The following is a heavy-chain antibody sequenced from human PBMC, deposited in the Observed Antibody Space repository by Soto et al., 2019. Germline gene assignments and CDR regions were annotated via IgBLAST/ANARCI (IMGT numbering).Heavy chain of an antibody. V-gene: IGHV4-39*01. Sequence: PSETLSLTCSVSGGSLSSSSYCWGWIRQPPGKGLEWIGTIYYSGSTYYNPSLKSRVTISVDTSKNQFSLKLSSVTAADTAVYYCARALGDDSSGYYFDYWDQGTLVTVSS. D-gene: IGHD3-22*01. CDR3: ARALGDDSSGYYFDY. CDR2: IYYSGST. J-gene: IGHJ4*02. CDR1: GGSLSSSSYC.